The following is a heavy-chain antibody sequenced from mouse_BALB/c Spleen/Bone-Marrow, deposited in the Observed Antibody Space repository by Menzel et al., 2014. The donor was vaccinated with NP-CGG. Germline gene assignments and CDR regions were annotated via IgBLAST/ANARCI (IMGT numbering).Heavy chain of an antibody. V-gene: IGHV14-3*02. CDR1: GFSIKDTY. CDR3: ARRLRSAMDY. J-gene: IGHJ4*01. Sequence: EVKLMESGAELVKPGASVKLSCTASGFSIKDTYIHWVKQRPEQGLEWIGRIDPANGNTKYDPKFQGKATITADTSSNTAYPQLSSLTSEDTAVYYCARRLRSAMDYWGQGTSVTVSS. CDR2: IDPANGNT. D-gene: IGHD1-1*01.